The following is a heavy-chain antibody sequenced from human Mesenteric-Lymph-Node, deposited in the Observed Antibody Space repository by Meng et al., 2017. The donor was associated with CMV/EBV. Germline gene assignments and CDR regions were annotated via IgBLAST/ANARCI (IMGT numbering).Heavy chain of an antibody. D-gene: IGHD3-22*01. Sequence: KVSCKASGYTFTSIGINWVRQAPGQGLEWVGHIRSKGNNYATAYAASVKGRFIISRDDSKTTAYLQMNSLKTEDTAVYYCTRIPFYDSSHYYPGSWGQGTLVTVSS. CDR2: IRSKGNNYAT. V-gene: IGHV3-73*01. J-gene: IGHJ5*02. CDR1: GYTFTSIG. CDR3: TRIPFYDSSHYYPGS.